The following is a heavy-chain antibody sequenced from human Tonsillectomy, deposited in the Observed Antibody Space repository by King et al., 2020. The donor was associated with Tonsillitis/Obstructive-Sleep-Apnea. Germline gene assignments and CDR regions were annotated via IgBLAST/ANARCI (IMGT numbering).Heavy chain of an antibody. CDR2: IYYSGST. Sequence: QLQESGPGLVRPSETLSLRCTVSGGSISSSSYYWGWIRQPPGKGLEWIGSIYYSGSTYYNPSLKSRVTIFVDTSKNQFSLKLSSVTAADTAVYYCARQGFCTSTSCPTDNWFDPWGQGTLVTVSS. CDR3: ARQGFCTSTSCPTDNWFDP. D-gene: IGHD2-2*01. V-gene: IGHV4-39*01. J-gene: IGHJ5*02. CDR1: GGSISSSSYY.